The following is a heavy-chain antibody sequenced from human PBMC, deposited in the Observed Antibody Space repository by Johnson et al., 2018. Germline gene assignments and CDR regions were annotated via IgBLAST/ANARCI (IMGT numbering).Heavy chain of an antibody. Sequence: VQLVESGGGLVQPGRSLRLSCTVSGFNFGDKAMRWFRQAPGKGLEWVSFIRSKTFGATPDSAASVKGSFTISRDEPKNSAYLQMDSLKSEDTGVYNCSGPSGWYGRGYYYMSVWGKGTTVTVSS. J-gene: IGHJ6*03. CDR1: GFNFGDKA. D-gene: IGHD6-19*01. CDR3: SGPSGWYGRGYYYMSV. V-gene: IGHV3-49*03. CDR2: IRSKTFGATP.